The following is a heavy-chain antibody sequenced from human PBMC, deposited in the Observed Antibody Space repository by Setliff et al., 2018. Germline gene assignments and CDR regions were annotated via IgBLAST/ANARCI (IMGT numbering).Heavy chain of an antibody. CDR1: GYGFTSYW. D-gene: IGHD4-17*01. Sequence: GESLKISCKGSGYGFTSYWIGWVRQMPGKGLEWMGIIYPGDSDTRYSPSFQGQVTISADKSISTAYLQWSSLKASDTAMYYCARQTTHDYGDLGYWGQGTLVTVSS. CDR3: ARQTTHDYGDLGY. V-gene: IGHV5-51*01. J-gene: IGHJ4*02. CDR2: IYPGDSDT.